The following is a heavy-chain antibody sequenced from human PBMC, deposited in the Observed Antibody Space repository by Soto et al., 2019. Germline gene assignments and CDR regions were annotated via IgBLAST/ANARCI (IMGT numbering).Heavy chain of an antibody. V-gene: IGHV1-69*08. J-gene: IGHJ4*02. CDR1: GGTFSSYT. CDR2: IIPILGIA. D-gene: IGHD3-10*01. CDR3: ARDRMVRGVID. Sequence: QVQLVQSGAEVKKPGSSVKVSCKASGGTFSSYTISWVRQAPGQGLEWMGRIIPILGIANYAQKFQGRVTXTXVKSTSTAYMELSSLRSEDTAVYYCARDRMVRGVIDWGQGTLVTVSS.